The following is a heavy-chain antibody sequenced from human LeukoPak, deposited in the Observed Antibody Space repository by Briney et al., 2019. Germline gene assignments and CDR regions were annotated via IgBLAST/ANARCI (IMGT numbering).Heavy chain of an antibody. CDR1: GFTFSSYS. D-gene: IGHD2-2*01. Sequence: PGGSLRLSCAASGFTFSSYSMNWVRQAPGKGLEWVSAISGSGGSTYYADSVKGRFTISRDNSKNTLYLQMNSLRAEDTAVYYCARGLVVVPAAMPWFGLGLDYWGQGTLVTVSS. J-gene: IGHJ4*02. CDR2: ISGSGGST. CDR3: ARGLVVVPAAMPWFGLGLDY. V-gene: IGHV3-23*01.